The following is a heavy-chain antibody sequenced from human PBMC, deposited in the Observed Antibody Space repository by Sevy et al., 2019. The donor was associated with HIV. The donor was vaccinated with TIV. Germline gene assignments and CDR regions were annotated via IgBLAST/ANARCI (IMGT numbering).Heavy chain of an antibody. J-gene: IGHJ6*02. CDR3: ANAYSGSYSHSYLYALDV. CDR2: ISYDGSNK. CDR1: GFTFSSYA. V-gene: IGHV3-30*04. Sequence: VGSLRLPCAASGFTFSSYAMHWVRQAPGKGLEWVAVISYDGSNKYYADSVKGRFTISRDNSKNTVYLEMNSLRNEDTAIYFCANAYSGSYSHSYLYALDVWGQGTTVTVSS. D-gene: IGHD1-26*01.